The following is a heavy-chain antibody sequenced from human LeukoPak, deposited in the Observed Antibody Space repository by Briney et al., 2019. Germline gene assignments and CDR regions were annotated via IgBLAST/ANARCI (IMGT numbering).Heavy chain of an antibody. Sequence: GGSLRLSCAASGLTFSSYAMSWVRQAPGKGLEWVSAISGSGGSTYYADSVKGRFTISRDNSKNTLYLQMNSLRAEDTAVYYCAAETAAAGYYFDYWGQGTLVTVSS. D-gene: IGHD6-13*01. CDR2: ISGSGGST. V-gene: IGHV3-23*01. CDR1: GLTFSSYA. J-gene: IGHJ4*02. CDR3: AAETAAAGYYFDY.